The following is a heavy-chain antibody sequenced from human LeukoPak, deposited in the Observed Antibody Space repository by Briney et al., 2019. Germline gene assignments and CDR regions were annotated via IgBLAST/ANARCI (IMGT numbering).Heavy chain of an antibody. D-gene: IGHD5-24*01. CDR3: ARGRAMATNTGSFDY. Sequence: ASVKVSCKASGGTFSSYAISWARQAPGQGLEWMGGIIPIFGTANYAQKFQGRVTITTDESTSTAYMELSSLRSEDTAVYYCARGRAMATNTGSFDYWGQGTLVTVSS. V-gene: IGHV1-69*05. J-gene: IGHJ4*02. CDR2: IIPIFGTA. CDR1: GGTFSSYA.